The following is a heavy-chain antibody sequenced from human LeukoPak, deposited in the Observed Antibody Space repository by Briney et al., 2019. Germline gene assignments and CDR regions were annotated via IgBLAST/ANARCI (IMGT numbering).Heavy chain of an antibody. J-gene: IGHJ5*02. CDR3: ARAIAAPDPNFDP. D-gene: IGHD6-6*01. Sequence: SETLSLTCAVYGGSFSGYYWSWIRQPPGKGLEWIGEINHSGSTNYNPSLKSRVTISVDTSKNQFSLKLSSVTAADTAVYYCARAIAAPDPNFDPWGQGTLVTVSS. V-gene: IGHV4-34*01. CDR1: GGSFSGYY. CDR2: INHSGST.